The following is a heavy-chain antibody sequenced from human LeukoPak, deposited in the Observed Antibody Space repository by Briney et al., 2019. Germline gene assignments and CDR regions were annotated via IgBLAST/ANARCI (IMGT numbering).Heavy chain of an antibody. CDR1: GGSISSSNYY. J-gene: IGHJ5*02. V-gene: IGHV4-61*02. D-gene: IGHD3-22*01. CDR2: IYTSGST. CDR3: ARERTVVVITGGWFDP. Sequence: PSETLSLTCTVSGGSISSSNYYWGWIRQPAGKGLEWIGRIYTSGSTNYNPSLKSRVTMSVDTSKNQFSLKLSSVTAADTAVYYCARERTVVVITGGWFDPWGQGTLVTVSS.